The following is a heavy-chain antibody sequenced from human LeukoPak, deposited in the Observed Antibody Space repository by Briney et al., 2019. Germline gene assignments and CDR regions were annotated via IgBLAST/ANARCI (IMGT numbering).Heavy chain of an antibody. D-gene: IGHD4/OR15-4a*01. CDR3: AKDQGRDYAPVGSATQVY. Sequence: PGGSLRLSCAAAGFTFSSYAMILVRRTPGKGLEWVSSITGSGDSTHYADSVRGRFTISRDTSVNTLFLQLSNLRVEDTGVYYCAKDQGRDYAPVGSATQVYWGQGTLVAVSS. CDR1: GFTFSSYA. V-gene: IGHV3-23*01. CDR2: ITGSGDST. J-gene: IGHJ4*02.